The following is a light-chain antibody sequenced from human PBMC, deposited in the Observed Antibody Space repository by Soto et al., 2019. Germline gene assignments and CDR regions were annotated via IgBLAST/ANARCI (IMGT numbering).Light chain of an antibody. CDR3: QTWDSSTVL. J-gene: IGLJ2*01. Sequence: SYELTQPPSVSVSPGQTASITCSGDKLGDKNASWYQQKPGQSPVLVIYQDSKRPSGIPERFSGSNSGNTVTLTVSGTQTMDEADYHCQTWDSSTVLFGGGTQLTVL. CDR1: KLGDKN. CDR2: QDS. V-gene: IGLV3-1*01.